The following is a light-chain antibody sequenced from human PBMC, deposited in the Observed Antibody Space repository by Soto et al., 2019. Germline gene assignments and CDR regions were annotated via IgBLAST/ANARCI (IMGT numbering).Light chain of an antibody. Sequence: DIQMTQSPSTLSASVGDRVTITCRASQSISSWLAWYQQKPGKAPKLLIYDASSLESGVPSRFSGSGSGTEFTLSIRSLQPDDFATYCCQQGVTFGGGTKVEIK. CDR3: QQGVT. CDR1: QSISSW. CDR2: DAS. V-gene: IGKV1-5*01. J-gene: IGKJ4*01.